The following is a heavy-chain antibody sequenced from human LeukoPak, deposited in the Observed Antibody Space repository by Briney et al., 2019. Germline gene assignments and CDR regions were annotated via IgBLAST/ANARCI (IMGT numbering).Heavy chain of an antibody. CDR2: IFYTGST. CDR3: VGPRAVADY. Sequence: SETLSLTCTVSGGSIRSSSYYWGWIRQPPGKGLEWIGSIFYTGSTYYNPSLKSRITISLDTSKNQFSLKLSSVTAADTAIYYCVGPRAVADYWGQGTLVTVSS. V-gene: IGHV4-39*07. D-gene: IGHD6-19*01. J-gene: IGHJ4*02. CDR1: GGSIRSSSYY.